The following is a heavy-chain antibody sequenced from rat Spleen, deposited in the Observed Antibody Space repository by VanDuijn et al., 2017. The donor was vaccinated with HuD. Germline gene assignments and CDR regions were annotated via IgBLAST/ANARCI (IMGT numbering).Heavy chain of an antibody. D-gene: IGHD1-7*01. CDR1: GFSLTGNN. Sequence: QVQLKESGPGLVQPSQTLSLTCTVSGFSLTGNNIHWIRQPPGKVPEWMGVIWGDGSTAYNSVLKSRLSISGDTSKSQVFLKMSSLKTEDTATYYCVREAYYGYSNDYVMDAWGQGVSVTVSS. CDR3: VREAYYGYSNDYVMDA. V-gene: IGHV2-30*01. CDR2: IWGDGST. J-gene: IGHJ4*01.